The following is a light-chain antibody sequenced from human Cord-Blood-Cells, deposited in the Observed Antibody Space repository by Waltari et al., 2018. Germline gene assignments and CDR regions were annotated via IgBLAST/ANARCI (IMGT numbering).Light chain of an antibody. CDR2: VVS. CDR3: SSYTSSSTWV. CDR1: SSDVGGYNY. V-gene: IGLV2-14*03. J-gene: IGLJ3*02. Sequence: QSALTQPASVSGSPGKSITISCTGTSSDVGGYNYVSWYQQHPGKAPKLMIYVVSNRPSGVSNRFSGSKSGNTASLTISGLQAEDEADYYCSSYTSSSTWVFGGGTKLTVL.